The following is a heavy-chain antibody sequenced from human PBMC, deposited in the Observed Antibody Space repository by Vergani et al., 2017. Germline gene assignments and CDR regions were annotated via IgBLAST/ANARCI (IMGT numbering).Heavy chain of an antibody. CDR1: GFSFDDYD. J-gene: IGHJ4*02. CDR3: ARDGVTTAPHY. V-gene: IGHV3-9*01. CDR2: ISWNSGRI. Sequence: EVQLVESGGGLVQPGRSLRLSCAASGFSFDDYDMHWVRQAPGKGLEWVSGISWNSGRIVYADSVKGRFTISRDNAKNSLYLQMNSLRAEDTAVYYCARDGVTTAPHYWGQGTLVTVSS. D-gene: IGHD4-11*01.